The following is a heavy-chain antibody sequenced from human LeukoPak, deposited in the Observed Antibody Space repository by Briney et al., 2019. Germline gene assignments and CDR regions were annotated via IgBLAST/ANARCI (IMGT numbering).Heavy chain of an antibody. V-gene: IGHV3-21*01. Sequence: GGSLRLSCAASGFTFSSYSMNWVHQAPGKGLEWVSSISSSSSYIYYADSVKGRFTISRDNAKNSLYLQMNSLRAEDTAVYYCARALASSGYYYDAFDIWGQGTMVTVSS. CDR3: ARALASSGYYYDAFDI. CDR1: GFTFSSYS. CDR2: ISSSSSYI. D-gene: IGHD3-22*01. J-gene: IGHJ3*02.